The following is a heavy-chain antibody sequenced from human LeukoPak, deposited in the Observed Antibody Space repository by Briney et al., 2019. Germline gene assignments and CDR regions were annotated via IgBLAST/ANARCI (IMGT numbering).Heavy chain of an antibody. CDR3: ARELKPGMPAPYNWFDP. D-gene: IGHD2-2*01. Sequence: SETLSLTCTVSGGSISSYYWSWVRQPAGKGLDWIGRIYTSGSTNYNPSLKSRVTMSVDTSKNQFSLKLSSVTAADTAVYYCARELKPGMPAPYNWFDPWGQGTLVTVSS. V-gene: IGHV4-4*07. CDR2: IYTSGST. CDR1: GGSISSYY. J-gene: IGHJ5*02.